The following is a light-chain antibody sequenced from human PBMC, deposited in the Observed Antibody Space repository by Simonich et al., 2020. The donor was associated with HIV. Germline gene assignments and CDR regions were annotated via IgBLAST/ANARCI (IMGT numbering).Light chain of an antibody. CDR2: AAS. CDR3: QQSFSTPWT. Sequence: DIQMTQSPSSLSASVGDRVTVSCRSSQSISSYLNWYQQKPGKAPKLLIYAASSLQLGVPSRVSGSASGTDFTLTISSLQPEDFATYYCQQSFSTPWTFGQGTTVDIK. J-gene: IGKJ1*01. CDR1: QSISSY. V-gene: IGKV1-39*01.